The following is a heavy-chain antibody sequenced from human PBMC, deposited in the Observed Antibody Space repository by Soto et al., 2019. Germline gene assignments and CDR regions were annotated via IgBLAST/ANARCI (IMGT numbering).Heavy chain of an antibody. J-gene: IGHJ2*01. CDR3: ARVSGTMIPSYWYFDL. CDR1: GGTFSSYA. Sequence: QVQLVQSGAEVKKPGSSVKVSCKASGGTFSSYAISWVRQAPGQGLEWMGGIIPIFGTANYAQKFQGRVTITADESTSTAYMGLSSLRSEDTAVYYCARVSGTMIPSYWYFDLWGRGTLVTVSS. CDR2: IIPIFGTA. D-gene: IGHD3-22*01. V-gene: IGHV1-69*01.